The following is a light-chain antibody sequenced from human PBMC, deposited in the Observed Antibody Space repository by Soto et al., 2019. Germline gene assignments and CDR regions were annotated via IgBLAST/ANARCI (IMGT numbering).Light chain of an antibody. J-gene: IGKJ1*01. CDR2: DAS. CDR3: QQRGTWPT. V-gene: IGKV3-11*01. Sequence: IVLTQSPVTQCLSPGERATLSCRASQSVSGYVAWYQQKPGQALRLLIYDASSRANGTPARFTVSGSATDFSLTISSIEPEDFAVYDCQQRGTWPTFCQGTKVDIK. CDR1: QSVSGY.